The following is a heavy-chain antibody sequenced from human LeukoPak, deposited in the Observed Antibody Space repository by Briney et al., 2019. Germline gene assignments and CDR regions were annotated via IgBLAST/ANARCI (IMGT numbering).Heavy chain of an antibody. Sequence: ASVKVSCKASGYTFTSYAMHWVRQAPGQRLEWMGWINAGNGNTKYSQKFQGRVTITRDTSASTAYMELSSLRSEDTAVYYCATGMTGYSSGWYDVSPVPLRYWGQGTLVTVSS. D-gene: IGHD6-19*01. CDR2: INAGNGNT. J-gene: IGHJ4*02. CDR3: ATGMTGYSSGWYDVSPVPLRY. CDR1: GYTFTSYA. V-gene: IGHV1-3*01.